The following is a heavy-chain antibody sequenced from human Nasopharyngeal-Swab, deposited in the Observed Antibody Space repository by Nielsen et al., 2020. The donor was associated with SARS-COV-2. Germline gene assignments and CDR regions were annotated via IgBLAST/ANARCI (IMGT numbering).Heavy chain of an antibody. CDR1: GFAFSEYS. J-gene: IGHJ4*02. CDR3: VREFEATGATYLDY. Sequence: GESLKISCAASGFAFSEYSMDWVRQAPGKGLEWVSYITSSSSTRYYADSVKGRFTVSRDNAKNSLYLQMSSLRDEDTAVYYCVREFEATGATYLDYWGLGTLVTVSS. D-gene: IGHD1-26*01. V-gene: IGHV3-48*02. CDR2: ITSSSSTR.